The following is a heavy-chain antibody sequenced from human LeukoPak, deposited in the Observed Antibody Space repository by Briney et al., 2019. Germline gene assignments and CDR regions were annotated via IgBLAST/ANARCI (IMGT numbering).Heavy chain of an antibody. CDR3: AKDYRLLWFGTPSYGMDV. CDR1: GFTFSSYA. D-gene: IGHD3-10*01. J-gene: IGHJ6*04. V-gene: IGHV3-23*01. CDR2: ISGSGGST. Sequence: GGSLRLSCAAYGFTFSSYAMSWVRQAPGKGLKWVSAISGSGGSTYYADSVKGRFTISRDNSKNTLYLQMNSLRAEDTAVYYCAKDYRLLWFGTPSYGMDVWGKGTTVTVSS.